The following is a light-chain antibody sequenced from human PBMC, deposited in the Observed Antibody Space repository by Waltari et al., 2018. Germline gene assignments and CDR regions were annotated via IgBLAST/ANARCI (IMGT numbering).Light chain of an antibody. V-gene: IGLV3-9*01. Sequence: SYELTQPLSLSVALGQTARLTCGGNNIGSKNVHWYQQKPGQAPVLVIYRDAKRPSGIPEQFSGSNSGNTATLTISGVQVGDEADYYCQVWHNSTAWIFVGGTKLTVL. CDR3: QVWHNSTAWI. CDR1: NIGSKN. J-gene: IGLJ2*01. CDR2: RDA.